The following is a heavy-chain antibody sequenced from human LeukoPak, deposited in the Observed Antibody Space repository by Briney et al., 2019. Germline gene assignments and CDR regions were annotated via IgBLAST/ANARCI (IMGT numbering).Heavy chain of an antibody. CDR3: ARLPVPLGMGITMVRGVRDNWFDP. D-gene: IGHD3-10*01. CDR1: GGTFSSYA. V-gene: IGHV1-69*01. Sequence: GSSVKVSCKASGGTFSSYAISWVRQAPGQGLEWMGGIIPIFGTANYAQKFQGRVTITADESTSTAYMELGSLRSEDTAVYYCARLPVPLGMGITMVRGVRDNWFDPWGQGTLVTVSS. J-gene: IGHJ5*02. CDR2: IIPIFGTA.